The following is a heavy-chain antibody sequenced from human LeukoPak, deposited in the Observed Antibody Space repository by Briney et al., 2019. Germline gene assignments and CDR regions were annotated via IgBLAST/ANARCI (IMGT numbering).Heavy chain of an antibody. Sequence: PGGSLRLSCAASGFPLSIYEMNWVSQAPGKGLEWVGFIRSKGYGGTIEYDASVRGRFTISRDDSYNIAYLQMYSLKTEDTAVYYSSRGSTVRAAKYHFDYWGQGTLVTVSS. D-gene: IGHD3-10*01. V-gene: IGHV3-49*04. CDR3: SRGSTVRAAKYHFDY. J-gene: IGHJ4*02. CDR2: IRSKGYGGTI. CDR1: GFPLSIYE.